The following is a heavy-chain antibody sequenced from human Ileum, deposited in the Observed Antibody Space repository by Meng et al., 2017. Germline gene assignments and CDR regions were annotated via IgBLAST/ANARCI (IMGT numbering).Heavy chain of an antibody. J-gene: IGHJ4*02. CDR1: GGSVSSGSYY. Sequence: QVPPEEVGPGLVRPSGTLSLPCTVSGGSVSSGSYYWNWIRQPPGKGPEWIAYIYYTGSTNYNPSLKSRVIISADTSKNQFSLKLSSVTAADTAVYYCARAETALDYWGQGTLVTVSS. D-gene: IGHD5-18*01. CDR2: IYYTGST. V-gene: IGHV4-61*01. CDR3: ARAETALDY.